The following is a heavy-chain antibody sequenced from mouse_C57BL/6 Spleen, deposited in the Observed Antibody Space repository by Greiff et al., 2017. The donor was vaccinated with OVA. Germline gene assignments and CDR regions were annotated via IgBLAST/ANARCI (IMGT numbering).Heavy chain of an antibody. Sequence: VQLQQSGAELVRPGASVTLSCKASGYTFTDYEMHWVKQTPVHGLEWIGAIDPETGGTAYNQKFKGKAILTADKSSSTAYMELRSLTSEDSAVYYCTRWGYYYGSRSAMDYWGQGTSVTVSS. J-gene: IGHJ4*01. CDR1: GYTFTDYE. CDR2: IDPETGGT. CDR3: TRWGYYYGSRSAMDY. V-gene: IGHV1-15*01. D-gene: IGHD1-1*01.